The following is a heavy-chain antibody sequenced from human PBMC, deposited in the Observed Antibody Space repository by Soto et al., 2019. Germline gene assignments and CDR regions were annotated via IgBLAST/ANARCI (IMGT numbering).Heavy chain of an antibody. CDR1: GFTFSSYE. J-gene: IGHJ4*02. Sequence: GGSLRLSCAASGFTFSSYEMNWVRQAPGKGLEWVSYISTSGDTKYYADSVKGRFTISRDNAKNSLYLQMNSLRAEDTAVYCCARDGYSYGSPFDYWGQGTLVTVSS. V-gene: IGHV3-48*03. CDR2: ISTSGDTK. CDR3: ARDGYSYGSPFDY. D-gene: IGHD5-18*01.